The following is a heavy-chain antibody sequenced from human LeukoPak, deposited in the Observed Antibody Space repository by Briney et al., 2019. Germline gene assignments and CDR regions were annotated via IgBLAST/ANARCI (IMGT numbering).Heavy chain of an antibody. D-gene: IGHD3-22*01. Sequence: GGSLRLSCAASGFTFSSYSMNWARQAPGKGLEWVSSISSSSSYIYYADSVKGRFTISRDNAKNSLYLQMNSLRAEDTAVYYCARDSDYYYDSSHDAFDIWGQGTMVTVSS. CDR1: GFTFSSYS. CDR3: ARDSDYYYDSSHDAFDI. J-gene: IGHJ3*02. CDR2: ISSSSSYI. V-gene: IGHV3-21*01.